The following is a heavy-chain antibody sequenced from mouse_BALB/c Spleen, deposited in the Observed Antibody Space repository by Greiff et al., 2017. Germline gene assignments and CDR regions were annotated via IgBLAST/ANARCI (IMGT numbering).Heavy chain of an antibody. Sequence: EVKVEASGGGLVQPGGSLKLSCAASGFTFSSYTMSWVRQTPEKRLEWVAYLSNGGGSTYYPDTVKGRFTISRGNAKNTLYLQMSSLKSEDTAMYYCARNDYYAMDYGGQGTSVTVSS. CDR3: ARNDYYAMDY. CDR1: GFTFSSYT. J-gene: IGHJ4*01. V-gene: IGHV5-12-2*01. CDR2: LSNGGGST.